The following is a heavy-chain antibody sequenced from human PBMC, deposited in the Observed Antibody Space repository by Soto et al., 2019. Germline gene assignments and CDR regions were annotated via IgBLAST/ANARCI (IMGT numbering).Heavy chain of an antibody. V-gene: IGHV1-18*04. J-gene: IGHJ5*01. CDR1: GYDFIGHG. CDR3: ARDQWLKVPAVVGDKFDS. D-gene: IGHD6-19*01. CDR2: INSYNGDT. Sequence: ASVKVSCKASGYDFIGHGISWVRQARGQGLEWMGWINSYNGDTKYARKYQDRITLAKDKSTRTVYMELTSLRSDDTAVYYCARDQWLKVPAVVGDKFDSWGQGTLVTVSS.